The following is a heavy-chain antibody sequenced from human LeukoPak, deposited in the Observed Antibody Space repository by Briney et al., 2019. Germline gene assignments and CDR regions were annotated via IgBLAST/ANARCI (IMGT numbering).Heavy chain of an antibody. D-gene: IGHD6-13*01. V-gene: IGHV4-34*01. CDR1: GGSFSGYY. Sequence: SETLSLTCAVYGGSFSGYYWSWIRQPPAKGLEWIGEINDSGSTNYNPYLKSRVTISVDTSKNQFSLKLSSVAAADTAVYYCARGGGGRSVGAAGTIDYWGQGTLVTVSS. CDR3: ARGGGGRSVGAAGTIDY. J-gene: IGHJ4*02. CDR2: INDSGST.